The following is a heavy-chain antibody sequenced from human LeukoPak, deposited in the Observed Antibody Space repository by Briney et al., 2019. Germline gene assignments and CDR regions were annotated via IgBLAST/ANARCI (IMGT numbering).Heavy chain of an antibody. CDR2: IHHSGDT. CDR1: GGSIRSSTYY. CDR3: ARLGGYYDPPDY. J-gene: IGHJ4*02. Sequence: SETLSLTCTVSGGSIRSSTYYWAWIRQHPGKGLEWTGTIHHSGDTYYNPSLKSRVTISVDTSKNQFSLNLSSVTAADTAVYYCARLGGYYDPPDYWGQGTLVTVSS. V-gene: IGHV4-39*01. D-gene: IGHD3-22*01.